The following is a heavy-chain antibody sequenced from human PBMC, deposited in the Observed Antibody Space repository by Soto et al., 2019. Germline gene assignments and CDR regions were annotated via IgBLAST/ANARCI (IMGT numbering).Heavy chain of an antibody. Sequence: QVQLVESGGGVVQPGRSLRLSCAASGFTFSSYAMHWVRQAPGKGLEWVAVISYDGSNKYYADSVKGRFNIYRDNSKNTLYQQMNPLRAEDTAVYYCAMSHYYDSSGYSLWWFDPWGQGTLVTVSS. CDR1: GFTFSSYA. V-gene: IGHV3-30-3*01. CDR2: ISYDGSNK. J-gene: IGHJ5*02. D-gene: IGHD3-22*01. CDR3: AMSHYYDSSGYSLWWFDP.